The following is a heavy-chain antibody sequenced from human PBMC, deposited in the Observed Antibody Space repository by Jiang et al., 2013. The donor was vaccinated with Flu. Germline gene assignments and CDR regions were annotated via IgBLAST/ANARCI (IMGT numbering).Heavy chain of an antibody. V-gene: IGHV4-59*08. CDR3: ARAFYGLRTTFDY. CDR1: GGSISSYY. J-gene: IGHJ4*02. CDR2: IYYSGST. D-gene: IGHD4-17*01. Sequence: GLVKPSETLSLTCTVSGGSISSYYWSWIRQPPGKGLEWIGYIYYSGSTNYNPSLKSRVTISVDTSKNQFSLKLSSVTAADTAVYYCARAFYGLRTTFDYWGQGTLVTVSS.